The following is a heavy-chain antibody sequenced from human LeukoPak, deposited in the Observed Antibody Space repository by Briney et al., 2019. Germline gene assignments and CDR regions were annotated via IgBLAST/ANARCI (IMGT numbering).Heavy chain of an antibody. D-gene: IGHD2-2*01. CDR2: ISNNGGST. V-gene: IGHV3-23*01. Sequence: GGSLRLSCAASGFTFSNYAMYWVRQAPGKGLEWVSSISNNGGSTYYADSVKGRFTISRDNFKNTLYLQMNSLRAEDTAVYYCAKLWSTSRGAFDIWGQGTMVTVSS. CDR1: GFTFSNYA. CDR3: AKLWSTSRGAFDI. J-gene: IGHJ3*02.